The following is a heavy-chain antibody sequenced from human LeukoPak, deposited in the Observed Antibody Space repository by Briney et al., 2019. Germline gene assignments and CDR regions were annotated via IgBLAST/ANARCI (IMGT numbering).Heavy chain of an antibody. V-gene: IGHV4-59*08. D-gene: IGHD5-18*01. J-gene: IGHJ4*02. Sequence: SETLSLTCTVSGGSISSYYWSWIRQPPGKGLEWIGYIYYSGSTNYNPSLKSRVTISVDTSKNQFSLKLSSVTAADTAVYYCARLYTAMVTRVDYWGQGTLVTVSS. CDR3: ARLYTAMVTRVDY. CDR1: GGSISSYY. CDR2: IYYSGST.